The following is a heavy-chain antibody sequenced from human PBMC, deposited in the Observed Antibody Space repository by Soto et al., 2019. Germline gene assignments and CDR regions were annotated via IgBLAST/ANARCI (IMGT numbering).Heavy chain of an antibody. V-gene: IGHV3-23*01. J-gene: IGHJ4*02. CDR3: AKEGASSWYFFDY. CDR2: ISGRGGGA. CDR1: GFTFSSYA. Sequence: PGGSLRLSCAASGFTFSSYATNWVRQPPGKGLEWVSTISGRGGGAYYADSVKGRFTISRDNSKNTLYLQMNSLRAEDTAIYYCAKEGASSWYFFDYWGQGTLVTVSS. D-gene: IGHD6-13*01.